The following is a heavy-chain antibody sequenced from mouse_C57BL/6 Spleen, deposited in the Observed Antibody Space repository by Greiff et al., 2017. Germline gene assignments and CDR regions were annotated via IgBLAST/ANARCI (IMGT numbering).Heavy chain of an antibody. CDR1: GYTFTSYW. V-gene: IGHV1-69*01. CDR2: IDPSDSYT. Sequence: VQLQQPGAELVMPGASVKLSCKASGYTFTSYWMHWVKQRPGQGLEWIGEIDPSDSYTNYNQKFKGKSTLTVDKSSSTAYMQLNSLTSEDSAVYYCARVDYYGSSWDYFDYWDQGTTLTVGS. J-gene: IGHJ2*01. CDR3: ARVDYYGSSWDYFDY. D-gene: IGHD1-1*01.